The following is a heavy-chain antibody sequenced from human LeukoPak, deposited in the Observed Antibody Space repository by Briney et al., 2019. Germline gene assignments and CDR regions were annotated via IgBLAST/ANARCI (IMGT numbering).Heavy chain of an antibody. D-gene: IGHD5-24*01. CDR3: ARDQDGIYSFDY. Sequence: PGGSLRLSCAASGFTFSSYTMNWVRQAPGKWLEWVSCISSSSGYIYYADSVKGRFTISRDSAKNSLYLQMNSLRAEDTAVYLCARDQDGIYSFDYWGQGTLVTVSS. J-gene: IGHJ4*02. CDR2: ISSSSGYI. V-gene: IGHV3-21*01. CDR1: GFTFSSYT.